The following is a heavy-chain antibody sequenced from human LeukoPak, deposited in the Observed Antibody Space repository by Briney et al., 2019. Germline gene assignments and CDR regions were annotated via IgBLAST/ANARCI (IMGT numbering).Heavy chain of an antibody. CDR1: GYTLTELS. CDR3: ATSREYYDFWSGQFDY. J-gene: IGHJ4*02. CDR2: FDPEDDET. D-gene: IGHD3-3*01. V-gene: IGHV1-24*01. Sequence: ASVKVSCKVSGYTLTELSMHWVRQAPGKGLEWMGGFDPEDDETIYAQKFQGRVTMTEDTSTDTAYMELSSLRSEDTAVYYCATSREYYDFWSGQFDYWGQGTLVTVSS.